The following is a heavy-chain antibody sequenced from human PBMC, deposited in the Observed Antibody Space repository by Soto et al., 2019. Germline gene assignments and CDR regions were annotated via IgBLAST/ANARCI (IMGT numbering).Heavy chain of an antibody. J-gene: IGHJ4*02. CDR1: GFTFGTYD. Sequence: GGSLSLSCAASGFTFGTYDMHWVRQTPGKGLEWVAIIWYDGSTKYFAASVKGRFTISRDNYKNTLYLQMNRLGGEDTAIYYCARARGKWSSSSDFDSWGQGTLVTVPS. V-gene: IGHV3-33*01. CDR3: ARARGKWSSSSDFDS. CDR2: IWYDGSTK. D-gene: IGHD6-6*01.